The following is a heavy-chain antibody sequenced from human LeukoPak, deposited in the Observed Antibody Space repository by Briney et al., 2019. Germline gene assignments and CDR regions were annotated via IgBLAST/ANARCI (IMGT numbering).Heavy chain of an antibody. CDR2: MNPNSGNT. V-gene: IGHV1-8*01. CDR3: ARAWDLYCGGDCYSGY. Sequence: ASVKVSCKASGYTFTSYDINWVRQATGQGLEWMGWMNPNSGNTGYAQKFQGRVTMTRNTSISTAYMELSSLRSEDTAVYYCARAWDLYCGGDCYSGYWGQGTLVTVSS. D-gene: IGHD2-21*02. J-gene: IGHJ4*02. CDR1: GYTFTSYD.